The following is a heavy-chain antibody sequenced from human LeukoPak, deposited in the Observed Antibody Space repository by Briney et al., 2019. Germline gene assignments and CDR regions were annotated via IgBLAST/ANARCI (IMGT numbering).Heavy chain of an antibody. V-gene: IGHV3-74*01. CDR1: GFSFSSYW. D-gene: IGHD3-16*01. CDR2: INSDGTHR. Sequence: GGSLRLSCAVSGFSFSSYWMHWVRQTPDKGLVWVSRINSDGTHRTYADSVKGRFTISRDNANKTLYLQMDSLSAGDTGIYYCARGVDFDYWGQGTQVTVSS. J-gene: IGHJ4*02. CDR3: ARGVDFDY.